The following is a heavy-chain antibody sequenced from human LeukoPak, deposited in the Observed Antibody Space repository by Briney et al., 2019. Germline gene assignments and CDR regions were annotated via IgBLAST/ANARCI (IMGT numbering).Heavy chain of an antibody. D-gene: IGHD3-10*01. Sequence: SETLSLTCTVSGGSISSYYWSWIRQPPGKGLEWIGEINHSGSTNYNPSLKSRVTISVDTSKNQFSLKLSSVTAADTAVYYCARGLYGSGSYPVWGQGTLVTVSS. CDR2: INHSGST. J-gene: IGHJ4*02. V-gene: IGHV4-34*01. CDR3: ARGLYGSGSYPV. CDR1: GGSISSYY.